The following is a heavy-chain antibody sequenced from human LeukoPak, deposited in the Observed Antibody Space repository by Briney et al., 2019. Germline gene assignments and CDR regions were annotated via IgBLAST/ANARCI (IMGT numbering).Heavy chain of an antibody. CDR3: ARLKEQLWLGGGYFDL. D-gene: IGHD5-18*01. V-gene: IGHV5-51*01. Sequence: GESLKISCKGSGYSFTSYWIGWVRQMPGKGLEWMGIIYPGDSDTRYSPSFQGQVTISADKSISTAYLQWSSLKASDTAMYYCARLKEQLWLGGGYFDLWGRGTLVTGSS. CDR1: GYSFTSYW. J-gene: IGHJ2*01. CDR2: IYPGDSDT.